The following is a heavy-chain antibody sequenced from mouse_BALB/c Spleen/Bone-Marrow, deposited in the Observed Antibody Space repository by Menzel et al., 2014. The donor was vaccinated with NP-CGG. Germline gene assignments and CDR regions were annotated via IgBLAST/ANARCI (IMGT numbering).Heavy chain of an antibody. D-gene: IGHD1-1*01. Sequence: VKLMESGAEMVRPGSSVKISCKASGYAFSNNWMNWMKQRPGQGLEWIGQIYPGDGDTNYNGKFKGKATLTADKSSSIAYMQLGSLTSEDSAVYFCHYFGSDYYVMDYWGQGTSVTVSS. J-gene: IGHJ4*01. V-gene: IGHV1-80*01. CDR1: GYAFSNNW. CDR3: HYFGSDYYVMDY. CDR2: IYPGDGDT.